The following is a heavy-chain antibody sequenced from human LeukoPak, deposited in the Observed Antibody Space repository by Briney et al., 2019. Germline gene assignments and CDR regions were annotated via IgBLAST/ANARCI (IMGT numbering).Heavy chain of an antibody. CDR1: GGSFSGYY. CDR2: SHYSGTT. J-gene: IGHJ4*02. CDR3: ATGRSIRYFDY. Sequence: SETLSLTCAVYGGSFSGYYWSWIRQPPGQGLEWIGYSHYSGTTNYNPSLKSRVSISIDTSKSQFSLKLTSATAADTAIYYCATGRSIRYFDYWGQGTLLSVSS. V-gene: IGHV4-59*08. D-gene: IGHD3-9*01.